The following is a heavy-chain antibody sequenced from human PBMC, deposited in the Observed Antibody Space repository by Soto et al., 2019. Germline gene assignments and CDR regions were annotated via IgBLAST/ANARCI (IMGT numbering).Heavy chain of an antibody. J-gene: IGHJ5*02. CDR3: ARGPPYSSWNWFDP. D-gene: IGHD6-6*01. V-gene: IGHV1-8*01. CDR2: MNPNSGNT. CDR1: GYTFTSYD. Sequence: AAVKVSCKASGYTFTSYDINWVRQATGQGLEWMGWMNPNSGNTGYAQKFQGRVTMTRNTSISTAYMELSSLRSEDTAVYYCARGPPYSSWNWFDPWGQGTLVTVSS.